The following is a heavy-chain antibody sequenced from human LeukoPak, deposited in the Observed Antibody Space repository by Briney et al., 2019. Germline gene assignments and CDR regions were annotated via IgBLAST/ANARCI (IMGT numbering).Heavy chain of an antibody. CDR1: GYSFTSYW. CDR2: IYPGDSDT. J-gene: IGHJ4*02. D-gene: IGHD6-13*01. V-gene: IGHV5-51*01. CDR3: ARRYSSSWTHFDY. Sequence: GESLTISCKGSGYSFTSYWIGWVRQMPGKGLEWMGIIYPGDSDTRYSPSFQGQATISAHKAIRTAYLQWSRLKASDTAMYYCARRYSSSWTHFDYWGQGTLVTVSS.